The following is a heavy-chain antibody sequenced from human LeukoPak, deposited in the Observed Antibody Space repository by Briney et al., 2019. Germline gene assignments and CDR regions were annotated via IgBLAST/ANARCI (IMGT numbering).Heavy chain of an antibody. CDR3: AREVVMVYAGCLDY. CDR1: GFTFSSYA. Sequence: PGGSLRLSCAASGFTFSSYAMHWVRQAPGKGLEWVAVISYDGSNKYYADSVKGRFTISRDNSKNTLYLQMNSLRAEDTAVYYCAREVVMVYAGCLDYWGQGTLVTVSS. CDR2: ISYDGSNK. J-gene: IGHJ4*02. V-gene: IGHV3-30*04. D-gene: IGHD2-8*01.